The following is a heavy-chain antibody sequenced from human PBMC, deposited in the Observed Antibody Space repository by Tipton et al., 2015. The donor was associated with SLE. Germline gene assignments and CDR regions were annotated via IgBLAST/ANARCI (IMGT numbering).Heavy chain of an antibody. Sequence: SLRLFCAASGFTFDDYAMHWVRQAPGKGLEWVSGISWNSGSIGYADSVKGRFTISRDNAKNSLYLQMNSLRAEDTALYYCAKVRSGCSSTSCYGRYYFDYWGQGTLVTVSS. V-gene: IGHV3-9*01. CDR3: AKVRSGCSSTSCYGRYYFDY. CDR2: ISWNSGSI. CDR1: GFTFDDYA. J-gene: IGHJ4*02. D-gene: IGHD2-2*01.